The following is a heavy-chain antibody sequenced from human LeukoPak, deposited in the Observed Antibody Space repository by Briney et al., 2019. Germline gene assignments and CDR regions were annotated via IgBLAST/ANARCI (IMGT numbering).Heavy chain of an antibody. CDR3: TQAPYLSDYYMDV. J-gene: IGHJ6*03. CDR1: GFTFSGSA. V-gene: IGHV3-73*01. Sequence: GGSLKLSRAASGFTFSGSAMHWVRQASGKGLEWVGRIRSKAYSYATAYGASVKGRFTISRDDSKNTAYLQMNSLKTEDTAVYYCTQAPYLSDYYMDVWGKGTTVTVSS. CDR2: IRSKAYSYAT.